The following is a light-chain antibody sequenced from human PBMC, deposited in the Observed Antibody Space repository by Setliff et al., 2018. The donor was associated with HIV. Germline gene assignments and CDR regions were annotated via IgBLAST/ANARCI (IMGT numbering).Light chain of an antibody. CDR1: SGSIASNY. CDR2: EDN. J-gene: IGLJ1*01. Sequence: NFMLTQPHSVSESPGKTVTISCTRTSGSIASNYVQWYQQRPGSSPTTVIYEDNQRPSGVPDRFSGSIDSSSNSASLTISGLKTGDEADYYCQSYDSSNDVFGTGTKVTV. CDR3: QSYDSSNDV. V-gene: IGLV6-57*01.